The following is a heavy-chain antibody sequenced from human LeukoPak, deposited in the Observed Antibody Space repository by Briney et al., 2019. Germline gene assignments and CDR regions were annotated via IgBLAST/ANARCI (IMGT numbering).Heavy chain of an antibody. CDR3: ARDRYDILTGYYHPYYYYYMDV. CDR1: GYTFTSYD. CDR2: MNPNSGNT. V-gene: IGHV1-8*03. D-gene: IGHD3-9*01. J-gene: IGHJ6*03. Sequence: GATVKVSCKASGYTFTSYDINWVRQATGQGLEWMGWMNPNSGNTGYAQKFQGRVTITRNTSISTAYMELSSLRSEDTAVYYRARDRYDILTGYYHPYYYYYMDVWGKGTTVTVSS.